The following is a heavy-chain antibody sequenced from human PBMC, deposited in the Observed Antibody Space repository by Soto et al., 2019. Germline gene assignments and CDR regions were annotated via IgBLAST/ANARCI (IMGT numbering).Heavy chain of an antibody. D-gene: IGHD4-17*01. CDR3: ARHSLLDDYGDYDYYYYMDV. CDR2: IYYSGST. V-gene: IGHV4-39*01. Sequence: SETLSLTCTVSGGSISSGGYYWGWIRQPPGKGLEWIGSIYYSGSTYYNPSLKSRVTISVDTSKNQFSLKLSSVTAADTAVYYCARHSLLDDYGDYDYYYYMDVWGKGTTVTVSS. J-gene: IGHJ6*03. CDR1: GGSISSGGYY.